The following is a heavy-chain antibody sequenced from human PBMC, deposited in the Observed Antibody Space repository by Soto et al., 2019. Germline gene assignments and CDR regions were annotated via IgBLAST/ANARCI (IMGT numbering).Heavy chain of an antibody. D-gene: IGHD3-10*01. CDR1: GGSFSGYY. V-gene: IGHV4-34*01. J-gene: IGHJ4*02. CDR2: INHSGST. CDR3: ARGRYYYGSGSYFNY. Sequence: SETLSLTCAVYGGSFSGYYWSWIRQPPGKGLEWIGEINHSGSTNYDPSLKSRVTISVDTSKNQFSLKLSSVTAADTAVYYCARGRYYYGSGSYFNYWGQGTLVTVSS.